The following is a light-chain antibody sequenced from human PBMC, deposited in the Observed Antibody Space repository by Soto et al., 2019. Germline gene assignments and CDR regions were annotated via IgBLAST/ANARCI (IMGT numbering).Light chain of an antibody. CDR2: DVS. Sequence: QSPLTQPASVSGSPGQSIAISCTGTSSDISGYNHVSWYQQHPDKAPKLMIYDVSNRPSGVSNRFSGSKSGNTASLTLSGLQAEDEADYYCSSYTSSSNPLYVFGTGTKVTVL. J-gene: IGLJ1*01. CDR3: SSYTSSSNPLYV. V-gene: IGLV2-14*03. CDR1: SSDISGYNH.